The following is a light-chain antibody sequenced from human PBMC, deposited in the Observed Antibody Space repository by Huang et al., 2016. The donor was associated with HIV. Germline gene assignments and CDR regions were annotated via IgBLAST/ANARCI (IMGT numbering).Light chain of an antibody. Sequence: DIQMTQSPSSLSASVGDRVTITCQQSQDITNYLNWYQQKPGKAPKLLIYDASNLETGVPSRFSGRGSGTDFTFTISSLQPEDIATYYCQQYDNLPLTFGGGTKVEIK. CDR3: QQYDNLPLT. J-gene: IGKJ4*01. CDR1: QDITNY. CDR2: DAS. V-gene: IGKV1-33*01.